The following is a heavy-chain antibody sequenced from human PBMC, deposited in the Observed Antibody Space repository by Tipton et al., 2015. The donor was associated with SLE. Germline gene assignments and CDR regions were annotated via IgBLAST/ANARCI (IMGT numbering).Heavy chain of an antibody. D-gene: IGHD3-3*01. Sequence: SLRLSCAASGLTFSSYWMSWVRQAPGKGLEWVANIKQDGSEKYYVDSVKGRFTISRDNAKNSLYLQMNSLRAEDTAVYYCAREVPTPVLRFLEWLLPHYGMDVWGQGTTVTVSS. CDR2: IKQDGSEK. V-gene: IGHV3-7*03. J-gene: IGHJ6*02. CDR3: AREVPTPVLRFLEWLLPHYGMDV. CDR1: GLTFSSYW.